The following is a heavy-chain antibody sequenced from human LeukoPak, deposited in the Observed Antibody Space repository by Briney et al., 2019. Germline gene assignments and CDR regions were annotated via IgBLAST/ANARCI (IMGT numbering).Heavy chain of an antibody. CDR2: FCWNGGSI. D-gene: IGHD6-19*01. J-gene: IGHJ4*02. CDR1: GLTFDVSA. V-gene: IGHV3-9*01. Sequence: PGGSLRLSCAAPGLTFDVSAMHWVRQAPGTGLQWVSRFCWNGGSIGYADSVKGRFTISRDNAKNSLYLQMNSLRTEDTAFYYCAKDNNARIAVTVNRGTDYWGQGTLVTVSS. CDR3: AKDNNARIAVTVNRGTDY.